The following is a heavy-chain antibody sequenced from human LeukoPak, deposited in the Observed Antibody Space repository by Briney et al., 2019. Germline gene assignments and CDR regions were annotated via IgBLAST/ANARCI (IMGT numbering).Heavy chain of an antibody. D-gene: IGHD4-17*01. CDR1: GFTFSNYM. CDR2: IWNDGSIK. Sequence: WGSLRLSCAASGFTFSNYMMHWIRQAPGKGLEWVAVIWNDGSIKYYADSVKGRFTLSRDNSKKTLYLQMNSLRAEDTALYYCARTTLTRPLDAFDIWGQGTMVTVSS. J-gene: IGHJ3*02. CDR3: ARTTLTRPLDAFDI. V-gene: IGHV3-33*01.